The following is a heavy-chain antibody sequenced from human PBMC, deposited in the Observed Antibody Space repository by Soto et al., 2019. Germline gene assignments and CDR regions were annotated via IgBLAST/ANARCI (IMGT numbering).Heavy chain of an antibody. CDR2: ISYDGSNK. V-gene: IGHV3-30*18. CDR1: GFTFSSYG. Sequence: QVQLVESGGGVVQPGRSLRLSCAASGFTFSSYGMHWVRQAPGKGLEWVAVISYDGSNKYYADSVKGRFTISRDNSKNPLYLQINSLSAEDTAVYYCAQVYNDIYDWYFDHWGRGTLFTVAS. J-gene: IGHJ2*01. D-gene: IGHD3-9*01. CDR3: AQVYNDIYDWYFDH.